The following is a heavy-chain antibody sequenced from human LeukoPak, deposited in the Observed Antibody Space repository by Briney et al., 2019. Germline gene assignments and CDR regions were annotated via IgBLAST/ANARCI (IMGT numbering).Heavy chain of an antibody. J-gene: IGHJ6*04. V-gene: IGHV3-20*04. CDR1: GFTFDDYG. Sequence: GGSLRLSCAASGFTFDDYGMSWVRHAPGKGLEWVSGINWNGGSTGYADSVKGRFTISRDNAKNSLYLQMNSLRAEDTAVYYCAEPGNNMVGGVWGKGTTVTISS. D-gene: IGHD3-10*02. CDR2: INWNGGST. CDR3: AEPGNNMVGGV.